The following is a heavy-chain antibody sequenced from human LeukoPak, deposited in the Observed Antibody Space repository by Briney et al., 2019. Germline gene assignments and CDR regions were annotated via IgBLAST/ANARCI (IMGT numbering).Heavy chain of an antibody. V-gene: IGHV1-69*05. CDR2: IIPIFGTA. CDR3: ARDSVDIVVVPAAINWFDP. Sequence: SVKVSCKASGGTFSSYAISWVRQAPGQGLEWMGRIIPIFGTANYAQKFQGRVTITTDESTSTAYMELSSLRSEDTAVYYCARDSVDIVVVPAAINWFDPWGQGTLVTVSS. J-gene: IGHJ5*02. D-gene: IGHD2-2*01. CDR1: GGTFSSYA.